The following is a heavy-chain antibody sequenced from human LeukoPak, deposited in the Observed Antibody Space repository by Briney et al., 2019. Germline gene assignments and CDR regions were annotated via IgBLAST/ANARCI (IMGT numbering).Heavy chain of an antibody. J-gene: IGHJ4*02. D-gene: IGHD3-9*01. Sequence: SETLSLTCTVSGGSISSSSYYWGWIRQPPGKGLEWIGSIYYSGSTYYNPSLKSRVTISVDTSMNQFSLKLSSVTAADTAVYYCARQGRLLRYFDYWGQGTLVTVSS. CDR2: IYYSGST. CDR3: ARQGRLLRYFDY. V-gene: IGHV4-39*01. CDR1: GGSISSSSYY.